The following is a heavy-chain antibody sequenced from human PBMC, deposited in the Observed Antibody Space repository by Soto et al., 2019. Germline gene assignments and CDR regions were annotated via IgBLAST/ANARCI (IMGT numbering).Heavy chain of an antibody. CDR1: GFTFRSYV. V-gene: IGHV3-30*19. Sequence: QVQLVESGGGVVQPGASLRVSCVGSGFTFRSYVIHWVRQAPGKGLEWVALTSDDGSDKYYGDSVRGRFTISRDNSRNTVDLQMDSLRLEYTALYYCARWGTTGGLDVWGQGTLVSVSS. D-gene: IGHD3-16*01. J-gene: IGHJ1*01. CDR2: TSDDGSDK. CDR3: ARWGTTGGLDV.